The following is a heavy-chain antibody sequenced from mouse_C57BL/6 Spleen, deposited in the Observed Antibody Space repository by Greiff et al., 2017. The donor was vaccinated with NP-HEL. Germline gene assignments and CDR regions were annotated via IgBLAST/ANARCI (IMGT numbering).Heavy chain of an antibody. D-gene: IGHD2-2*01. V-gene: IGHV1-61*01. CDR2: IYPSDSET. J-gene: IGHJ3*01. Sequence: VQLQQPGAELVRPGSSVKLSCKASGYTFTSYWLDWVKQRPGQGLEWIGNIYPSDSETHYNQKFKDKATLTVDKSSSTAYMQLSSLTSEDSAVYYCARGGATMVTTFAYWGQGTLVTVSA. CDR1: GYTFTSYW. CDR3: ARGGATMVTTFAY.